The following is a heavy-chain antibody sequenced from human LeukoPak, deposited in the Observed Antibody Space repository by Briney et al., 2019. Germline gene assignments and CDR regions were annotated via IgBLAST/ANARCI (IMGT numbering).Heavy chain of an antibody. D-gene: IGHD4-23*01. CDR1: GGSISGYY. CDR2: IYYSGTT. V-gene: IGHV4-59*01. CDR3: ARVLNRRGNQPFDY. J-gene: IGHJ4*02. Sequence: SETLSLTCSVSGGSISGYYWTWIRQPSGKGLEWIWQIYYSGTTNYNPSLKSRVTISVDTSKNHFSLKLSSVTAADTALYYCARVLNRRGNQPFDYWGQGTLVTVSS.